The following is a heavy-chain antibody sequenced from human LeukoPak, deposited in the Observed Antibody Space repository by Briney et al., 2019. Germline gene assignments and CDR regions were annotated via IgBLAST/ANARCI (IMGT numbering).Heavy chain of an antibody. CDR1: GFTFSSYA. CDR3: ARGGGYSIDY. D-gene: IGHD5-24*01. CDR2: IYSGGST. Sequence: GGSLRLSCAASGFTFSSYAMSWVRQAPGKGLEWVSIIYSGGSTYYADSVKGRFTISRDNSKNTLYLQMNSLRAEDTAVYYCARGGGYSIDYWGQGTLVTVSS. J-gene: IGHJ4*02. V-gene: IGHV3-53*01.